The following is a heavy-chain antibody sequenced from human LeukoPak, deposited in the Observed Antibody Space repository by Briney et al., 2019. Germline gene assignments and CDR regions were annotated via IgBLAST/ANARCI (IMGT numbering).Heavy chain of an antibody. Sequence: PSETLSLTCTVSGGSISSSSYYWGWLRQPPGTGLEWLGSIYYSGSTYYNPSLKSRVTISVDTSKNQFSLKLSSVTAADTAVYYCASSFGSGWHNWFDPWGQGTLVTVSS. CDR1: GGSISSSSYY. V-gene: IGHV4-39*01. CDR3: ASSFGSGWHNWFDP. J-gene: IGHJ5*02. D-gene: IGHD6-19*01. CDR2: IYYSGST.